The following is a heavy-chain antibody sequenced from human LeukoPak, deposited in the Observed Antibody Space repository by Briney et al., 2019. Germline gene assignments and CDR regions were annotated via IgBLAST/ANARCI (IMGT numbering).Heavy chain of an antibody. CDR3: ARDEEMATTFDY. J-gene: IGHJ4*02. CDR2: ISSSSYI. CDR1: GFTFSSYS. Sequence: PGGSLRLSCAASGFTFSSYSMNWVRQAPGKGLEWVSSISSSSYIYYADSVKGRFTISRDNAKNSLYLQMNSLRAEDTAVYYCARDEEMATTFDYWGQGTLVTVSS. D-gene: IGHD5-24*01. V-gene: IGHV3-21*01.